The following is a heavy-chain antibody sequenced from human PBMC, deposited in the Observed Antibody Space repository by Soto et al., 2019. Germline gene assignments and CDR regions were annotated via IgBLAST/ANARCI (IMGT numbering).Heavy chain of an antibody. Sequence: SVKVSCKASGGTFSSYAISWVRQAPGQGPEWMGGIIPIFGTANYAQKFQGRVTITADESTSTAYMELSSLRSEDTAVYYCARGASSLTDFDYWGQGTLVTVSS. CDR2: IIPIFGTA. J-gene: IGHJ4*02. CDR1: GGTFSSYA. CDR3: ARGASSLTDFDY. D-gene: IGHD6-13*01. V-gene: IGHV1-69*13.